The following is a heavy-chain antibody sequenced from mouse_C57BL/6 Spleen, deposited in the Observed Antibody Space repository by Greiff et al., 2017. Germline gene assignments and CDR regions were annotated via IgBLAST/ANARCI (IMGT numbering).Heavy chain of an antibody. J-gene: IGHJ2*01. CDR2: INPNNGGT. CDR3: ARLGGYDEDDY. CDR1: GYTFTDYY. V-gene: IGHV1-26*01. Sequence: VQLQQSGPELVKPGASVKISCKASGYTFTDYYMNWVKQSHGKSLEWIGDINPNNGGTSYNQKFKGKATLTVDKSSSTAYMELRSLTSEDSAVYYCARLGGYDEDDYWGQGTTLTVSS. D-gene: IGHD2-2*01.